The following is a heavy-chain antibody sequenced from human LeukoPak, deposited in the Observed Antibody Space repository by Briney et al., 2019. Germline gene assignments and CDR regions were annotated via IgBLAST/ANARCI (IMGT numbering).Heavy chain of an antibody. CDR2: INHSGST. CDR1: GGSFSGYY. V-gene: IGHV4-34*01. J-gene: IGHJ6*04. CDR3: ARSLRADV. D-gene: IGHD3-16*01. Sequence: SESLSLTCAVYGGSFSGYYWGSSRQPPGKGLEWIGEINHSGSTNYNPSLKSRVTISVDTSKNQFSLKLSSVTAADTAVYYGARSLRADVWGKGTTVTVSS.